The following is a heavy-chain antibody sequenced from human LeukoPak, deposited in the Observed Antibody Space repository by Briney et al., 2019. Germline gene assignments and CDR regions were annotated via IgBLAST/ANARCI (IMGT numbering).Heavy chain of an antibody. J-gene: IGHJ6*03. CDR3: ARAVSFLYYMDV. D-gene: IGHD2/OR15-2a*01. CDR1: GYTFTAHF. V-gene: IGHV1-69*13. Sequence: SVQVSCKASGYTFTAHFIHWVRQAPGQGLEWMGGIIPIFGTANYAQKFQGRVTITADESTSTAYMELSSLRSEDTAVYYCARAVSFLYYMDVWGKGTTVTVSS. CDR2: IIPIFGTA.